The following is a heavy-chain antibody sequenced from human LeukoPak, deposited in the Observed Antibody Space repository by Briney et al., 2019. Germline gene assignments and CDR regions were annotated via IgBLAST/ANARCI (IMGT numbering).Heavy chain of an antibody. CDR2: ISSSSSYI. CDR3: ARDMIAVAGYDY. Sequence: GGSLTLACAAYGSTFSTYSMNWVRQAPGKGLEWVSSISSSSSYIYYGDSVKGRFTISRDNAENSLYLQMNSLRAEDTAVYYCARDMIAVAGYDYWGQGTLVTVSS. CDR1: GSTFSTYS. V-gene: IGHV3-21*01. J-gene: IGHJ4*02. D-gene: IGHD6-19*01.